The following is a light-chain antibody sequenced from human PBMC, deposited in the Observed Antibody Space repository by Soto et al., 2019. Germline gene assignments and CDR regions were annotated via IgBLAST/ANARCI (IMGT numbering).Light chain of an antibody. Sequence: QSVLTQPASVSGSPGQSITISCTGSSSGVGTYRLVSWYQCHPGKVPKLIIYEGSKRPSGVSNRFSGSEPGNTASLTISGLQAEDEADYYCCSSAPSRTVVFVTGTKVNVL. CDR3: CSSAPSRTVV. J-gene: IGLJ1*01. CDR1: SSGVGTYRL. V-gene: IGLV2-23*01. CDR2: EGS.